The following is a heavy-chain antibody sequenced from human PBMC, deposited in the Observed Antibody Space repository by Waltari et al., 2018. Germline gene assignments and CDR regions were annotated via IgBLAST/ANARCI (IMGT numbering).Heavy chain of an antibody. J-gene: IGHJ3*01. V-gene: IGHV3-30*03. D-gene: IGHD1-1*01. Sequence: QVQLVESGGGVVQSGGSLRLSCAASGFPFRYRGMHWVRQAPGKGLEWVAFISYEGSDKVFGVSVKGRFTISRDNAKNTVSLLMNSLKSEDTAVYYCATTIISPGAFDVWGQGTMVSVSS. CDR1: GFPFRYRG. CDR3: ATTIISPGAFDV. CDR2: ISYEGSDK.